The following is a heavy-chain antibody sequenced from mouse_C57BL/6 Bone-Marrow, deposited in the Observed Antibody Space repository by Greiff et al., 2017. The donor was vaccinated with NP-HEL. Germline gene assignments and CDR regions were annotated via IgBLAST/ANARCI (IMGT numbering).Heavy chain of an antibody. CDR1: GFSFNTYA. J-gene: IGHJ2*01. D-gene: IGHD2-3*01. CDR2: IRSKSNNYAT. CDR3: VRQGYDGYYLDY. V-gene: IGHV10-1*01. Sequence: EVQRVESGGGLVQPKGSLKLSCAASGFSFNTYAMNWVRQAPGKGLEWVARIRSKSNNYATYYADSLKDRFTISRDDSESMLYLQMNNLKTEDTAMDYCVRQGYDGYYLDYWGQGTTLTVSS.